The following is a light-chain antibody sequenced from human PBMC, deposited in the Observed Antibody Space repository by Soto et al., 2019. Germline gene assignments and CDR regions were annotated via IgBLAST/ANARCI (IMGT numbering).Light chain of an antibody. CDR1: QSIKSY. Sequence: EIVLTQSPGTLSLSPGERATLSCRASQSIKSYLAWYQQKPGQAPRLLIYDASNRATGIPARFSGSGSGTDFTLTISSLEPEDFAVYYCQQRSNWPVTFGQGTKVDIK. CDR3: QQRSNWPVT. J-gene: IGKJ1*01. CDR2: DAS. V-gene: IGKV3-11*01.